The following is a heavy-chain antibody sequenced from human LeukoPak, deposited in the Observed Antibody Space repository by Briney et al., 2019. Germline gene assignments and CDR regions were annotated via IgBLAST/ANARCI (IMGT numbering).Heavy chain of an antibody. J-gene: IGHJ4*02. CDR3: AKDRYSSSWLDY. Sequence: PGRSLRLSCAASGFTFSSYGMHWVRQAPGKGLEWVAVISYDGSNKYYADSVKGRFTISRDNSKNTLYLQMNSLRAEDTAVYYCAKDRYSSSWLDYWGQGTLVTVSS. V-gene: IGHV3-30*18. CDR1: GFTFSSYG. CDR2: ISYDGSNK. D-gene: IGHD6-13*01.